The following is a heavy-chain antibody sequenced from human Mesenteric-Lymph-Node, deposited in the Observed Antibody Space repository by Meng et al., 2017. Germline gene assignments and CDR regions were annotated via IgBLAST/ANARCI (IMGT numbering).Heavy chain of an antibody. CDR2: IYYSGST. Sequence: SETLSLTCTVSGGSISSSSYYWGWIRQPPGKGLEWIGSIYYSGSTYYNPSLKSRVTISVDTSKNQFSLKLSSVTAADTAVYYCARGKGYIVVVTRTKTNAFDIWGQGTMVTVSS. CDR1: GGSISSSSYY. J-gene: IGHJ3*02. CDR3: ARGKGYIVVVTRTKTNAFDI. D-gene: IGHD2-21*02. V-gene: IGHV4-39*07.